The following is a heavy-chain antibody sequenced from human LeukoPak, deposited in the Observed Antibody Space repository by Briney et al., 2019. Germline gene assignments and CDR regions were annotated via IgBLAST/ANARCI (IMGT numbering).Heavy chain of an antibody. Sequence: SETLSITCTVSGGSISSSSYYWGWIRQPPGKGLEWIGSIYYSGSTYYNPSLKSRVTISVDTSKNQFSLKLSSVTAADTAVYYCASTGIAVAGFIFDYWGQGTLVTVSS. CDR2: IYYSGST. J-gene: IGHJ4*02. CDR3: ASTGIAVAGFIFDY. CDR1: GGSISSSSYY. V-gene: IGHV4-39*01. D-gene: IGHD6-19*01.